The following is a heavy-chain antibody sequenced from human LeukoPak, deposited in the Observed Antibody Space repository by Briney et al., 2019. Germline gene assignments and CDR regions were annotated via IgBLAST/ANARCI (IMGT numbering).Heavy chain of an antibody. J-gene: IGHJ3*02. CDR3: ARLEYNYDSSGYYDAFDI. Sequence: PSQTLSLTCTVSGGSISSSSYYWGWLRQPPGKGLEWIGSIYYSGSTYYNPSLKRRVTISVDTSKNQFSRKLSSVTAADTAVYYCARLEYNYDSSGYYDAFDIWGQGTMVTVSS. CDR2: IYYSGST. CDR1: GGSISSSSYY. D-gene: IGHD3-22*01. V-gene: IGHV4-39*01.